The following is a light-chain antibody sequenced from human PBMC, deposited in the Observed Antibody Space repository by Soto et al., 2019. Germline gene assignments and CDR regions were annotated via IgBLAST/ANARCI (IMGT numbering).Light chain of an antibody. CDR1: QSVSSD. J-gene: IGKJ1*01. Sequence: EIVMTQSPATLSVSPGERATLSCRASQSVSSDLAWYHQKPGQAPRLLIYGASTRATGIPARFSGSGSGTEFTLTINSLQSEDFALYYCQQYNNWPRTLGQGTKVDIK. V-gene: IGKV3-15*01. CDR3: QQYNNWPRT. CDR2: GAS.